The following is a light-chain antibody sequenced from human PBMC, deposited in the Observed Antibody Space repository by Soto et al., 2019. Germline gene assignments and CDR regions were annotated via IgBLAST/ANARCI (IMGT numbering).Light chain of an antibody. CDR3: QQRIDWPIT. Sequence: EIVLTQSPATLSLSPGERATLSCRASQSVSSYLAWYQEKPGQAPRLLIYDASNRATGIPGRFSGSGSGTDFTLTISSLEPEDFAVYYCQQRIDWPITFGQGTRLDIK. V-gene: IGKV3-11*01. CDR1: QSVSSY. CDR2: DAS. J-gene: IGKJ5*01.